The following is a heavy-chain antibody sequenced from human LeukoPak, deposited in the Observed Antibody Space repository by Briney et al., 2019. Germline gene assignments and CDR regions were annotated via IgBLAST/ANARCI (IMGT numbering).Heavy chain of an antibody. CDR3: ARAAYSGSYHSDY. CDR2: IYYSGST. D-gene: IGHD1-26*01. V-gene: IGHV4-39*01. Sequence: SETLSLTCTVSGGSISSSSYYWGWIRQPPGKGLEWIGSIYYSGSTYYNPSLKSRVTISVDTSKNQFSLKLSSVTAADTAVYYCARAAYSGSYHSDYWGQGTLVTVSS. J-gene: IGHJ4*02. CDR1: GGSISSSSYY.